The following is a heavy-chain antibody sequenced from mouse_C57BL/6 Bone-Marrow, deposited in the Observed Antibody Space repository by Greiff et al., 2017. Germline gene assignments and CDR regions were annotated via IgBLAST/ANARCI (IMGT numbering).Heavy chain of an antibody. CDR1: GYTFTSYW. CDR2: IDPSDSYT. Sequence: VQLQQPGAELVKPGASVKLSCKASGYTFTSYWMQWVKQRPGQGLEWIGDIDPSDSYTNYNQKFKGKATLTVDTSSSTAYMQLSSLTSEDSAVYYCARDGNGAYWYFDVWGTGTTVTVSS. D-gene: IGHD2-1*01. J-gene: IGHJ1*03. V-gene: IGHV1-50*01. CDR3: ARDGNGAYWYFDV.